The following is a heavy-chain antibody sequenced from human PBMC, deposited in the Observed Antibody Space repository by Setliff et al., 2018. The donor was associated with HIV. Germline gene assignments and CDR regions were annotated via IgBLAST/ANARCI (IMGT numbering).Heavy chain of an antibody. Sequence: PSETLSLTCNVSGGSISSGGFYWNWIRQHPGKGLEWIGYIYNSGSTYYSPSLQSRLTISVDTSKNQLSLKLTSVTAADTAVYYCARDRMSSGYTAAFEIWGQGTVVTVSS. CDR1: GGSISSGGFY. CDR3: ARDRMSSGYTAAFEI. J-gene: IGHJ3*02. V-gene: IGHV4-31*03. CDR2: IYNSGST. D-gene: IGHD3-22*01.